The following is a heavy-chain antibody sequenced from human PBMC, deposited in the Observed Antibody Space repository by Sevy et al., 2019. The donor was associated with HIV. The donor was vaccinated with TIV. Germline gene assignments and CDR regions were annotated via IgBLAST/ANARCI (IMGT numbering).Heavy chain of an antibody. D-gene: IGHD6-19*01. Sequence: GGSLRLSCAASGLTFSSHAMHWVRQAPGKGLEWVAVLSSAGSNKYYADSVKGRFTISRDNPKNTLYLKMNSLRPEDTAVYYCTRDAGYSIAWSPSDYWGQGTLVTVSS. CDR2: LSSAGSNK. J-gene: IGHJ4*02. CDR3: TRDAGYSIAWSPSDY. V-gene: IGHV3-30-3*01. CDR1: GLTFSSHA.